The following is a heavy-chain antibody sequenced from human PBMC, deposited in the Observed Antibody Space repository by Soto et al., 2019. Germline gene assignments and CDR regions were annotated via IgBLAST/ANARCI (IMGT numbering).Heavy chain of an antibody. D-gene: IGHD3-22*01. J-gene: IGHJ4*02. CDR3: ARDRGYDSSGYYFM. CDR1: GFTFSSYA. CDR2: ISYDGSNE. V-gene: IGHV3-30*09. Sequence: QVQLVESGGGVVQPGRSLRLSCAASGFTFSSYAMHWVRQAPGKGLEWVALISYDGSNEYYADSVKGRFAISRDNSKNTLYLQMSGLRAEDTAGYYCARDRGYDSSGYYFMWGQGTLVTVSS.